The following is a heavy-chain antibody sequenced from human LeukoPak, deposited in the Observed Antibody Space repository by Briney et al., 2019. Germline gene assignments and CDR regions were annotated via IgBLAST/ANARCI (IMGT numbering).Heavy chain of an antibody. D-gene: IGHD4-17*01. J-gene: IGHJ4*02. CDR3: VRESTSLTTFGFDY. CDR1: AFTFSSYS. CDR2: ITSSSSTI. V-gene: IGHV3-48*04. Sequence: GGSLRLSCAASAFTFSSYSMNWIRQAPGKGLEWVSYITSSSSTIYYADSVKGRFTISRDNAKNTLYLQMNSLRAEDTAVYYCVRESTSLTTFGFDYWGQGTLVTVSS.